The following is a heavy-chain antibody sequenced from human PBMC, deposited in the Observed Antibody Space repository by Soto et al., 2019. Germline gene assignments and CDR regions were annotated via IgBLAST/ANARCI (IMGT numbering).Heavy chain of an antibody. D-gene: IGHD3-3*01. CDR3: ARVIPLDFWSGYYQNYYFDY. Sequence: GGFLRLSCAASGFTFSSYWMHWVRQAPGKGLVWVSRINSDGSSTSYADSVKGRFTISRDNAKNTLYLQMNSLRAEDTAVYYCARVIPLDFWSGYYQNYYFDYWGQGTLVTVSS. CDR1: GFTFSSYW. J-gene: IGHJ4*02. CDR2: INSDGSST. V-gene: IGHV3-74*01.